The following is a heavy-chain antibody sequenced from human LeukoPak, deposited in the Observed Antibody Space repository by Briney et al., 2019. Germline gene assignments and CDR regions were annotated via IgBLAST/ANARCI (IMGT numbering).Heavy chain of an antibody. D-gene: IGHD2-2*01. CDR1: GGSISTSY. V-gene: IGHV4-4*07. Sequence: SETLSLTCTVSGGSISTSYWSWVRQPAGKGLEWIGRVYGSGSTNYSSSLKSRLTMSLDTSKNQFSLKLTSVTAADTAVYYCARGPATSGGLPPGALDIWGQGTLVTVSS. CDR2: VYGSGST. J-gene: IGHJ3*02. CDR3: ARGPATSGGLPPGALDI.